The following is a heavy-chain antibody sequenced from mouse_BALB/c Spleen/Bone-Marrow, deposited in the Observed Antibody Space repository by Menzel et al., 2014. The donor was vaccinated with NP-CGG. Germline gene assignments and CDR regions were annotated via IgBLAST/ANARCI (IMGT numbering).Heavy chain of an antibody. CDR1: GSNIKDTY. CDR2: IDPANGNT. J-gene: IGHJ2*01. CDR3: ASYVYGYYFDY. Sequence: EVMLVESGAELVKPGASVKLSCTASGSNIKDTYMHWVKQRPEQGLEWIGRIDPANGNTKYDPKFQGKATITADTSSNTAYLQLSSLTSEDTAVYYCASYVYGYYFDYWGQGTTLTVSS. V-gene: IGHV14-3*02. D-gene: IGHD2-2*01.